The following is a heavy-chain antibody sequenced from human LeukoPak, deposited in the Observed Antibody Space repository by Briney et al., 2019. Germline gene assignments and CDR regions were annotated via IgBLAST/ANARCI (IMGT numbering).Heavy chain of an antibody. CDR3: ARALGSSSWYVFDY. CDR2: ISSSSSYI. J-gene: IGHJ4*02. D-gene: IGHD6-13*01. Sequence: GGSLRLSCAASGFTFSSYSMNWVRQAPGKGLEWVSSISSSSSYIYYADSVKGRFTISRDNAKNSLYLRMSSLRPEDTAVYYCARALGSSSWYVFDYWGQGTLVTVSS. V-gene: IGHV3-21*01. CDR1: GFTFSSYS.